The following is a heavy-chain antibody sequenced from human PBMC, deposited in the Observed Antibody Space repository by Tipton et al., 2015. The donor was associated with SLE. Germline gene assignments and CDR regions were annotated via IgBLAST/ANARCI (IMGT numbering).Heavy chain of an antibody. CDR3: ATALAAAGTYAFDI. CDR1: GGSFSGYY. D-gene: IGHD6-13*01. CDR2: IYTSGST. J-gene: IGHJ3*02. Sequence: TLSLTCAVYGGSFSGYYWSWIRQPAGKGLEWIGHIYTSGSTNYNPSLKSRVTISVDTSKNQFSLKLSSVTAADTAVYYCATALAAAGTYAFDIWGQGTMVTVSS. V-gene: IGHV4-59*10.